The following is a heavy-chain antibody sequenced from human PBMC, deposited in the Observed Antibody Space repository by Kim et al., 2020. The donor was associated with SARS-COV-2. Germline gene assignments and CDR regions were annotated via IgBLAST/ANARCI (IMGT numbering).Heavy chain of an antibody. V-gene: IGHV2-5*02. CDR3: ARDKWELLPYYYYGMDV. J-gene: IGHJ6*02. Sequence: SGPTLVKPTQTLTLTCTFSGFSLSTSGVGVGWIRQPPGKALEWLALIYWDDDKRYSPSLKSRLTITKDTSKNQVVLTMTNMDPVDTATYYCARDKWELLPYYYYGMDVWGQGPRAPSP. CDR2: IYWDDDK. CDR1: GFSLSTSGVG. D-gene: IGHD1-26*01.